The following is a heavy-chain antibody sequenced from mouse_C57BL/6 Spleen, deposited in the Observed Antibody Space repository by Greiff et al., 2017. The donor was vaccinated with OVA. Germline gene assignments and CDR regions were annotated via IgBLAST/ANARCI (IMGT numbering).Heavy chain of an antibody. CDR1: GYSITSGYY. Sequence: ESGPGLVKPSQSLSLTCSVTGYSITSGYYWNWIRQFPGNKLEWMGYISYDGSNNYNPSLKTRISITRDTSKNQFFLKLNSVTTEDTATYYCATGYGSSYGAMDYWGQGTSVTVSS. V-gene: IGHV3-6*01. CDR2: ISYDGSN. CDR3: ATGYGSSYGAMDY. J-gene: IGHJ4*01. D-gene: IGHD1-1*01.